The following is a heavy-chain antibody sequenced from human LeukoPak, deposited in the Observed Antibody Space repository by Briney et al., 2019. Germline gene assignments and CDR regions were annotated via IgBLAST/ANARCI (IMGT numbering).Heavy chain of an antibody. J-gene: IGHJ4*02. CDR3: ARTYGSGSYYFRG. CDR2: IIPIFGTA. D-gene: IGHD3-10*01. CDR1: GGTFSSYA. Sequence: SVKVSCKASGGTFSSYAISWVRQAPGQGLEWMRGIIPIFGTANYAQKFQGRVTITADESTSTAYMELSSLRSEDTAVYYCARTYGSGSYYFRGWGQGTLVTVSS. V-gene: IGHV1-69*13.